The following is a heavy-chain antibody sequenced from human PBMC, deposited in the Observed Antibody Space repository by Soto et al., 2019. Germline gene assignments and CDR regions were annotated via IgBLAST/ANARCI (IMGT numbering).Heavy chain of an antibody. CDR2: IHYSGST. CDR3: ASTKDETLYFDY. CDR1: GDSFSITSYY. V-gene: IGHV4-39*01. D-gene: IGHD2-15*01. Sequence: PSETLSLTCTVSGDSFSITSYYWGWVRQPPGKGLEWIGSIHYSGSTHYNPSLQSRVTISGDASKKQFSLKLRSVTAADTAVYYCASTKDETLYFDYWGQGTLVTVS. J-gene: IGHJ4*02.